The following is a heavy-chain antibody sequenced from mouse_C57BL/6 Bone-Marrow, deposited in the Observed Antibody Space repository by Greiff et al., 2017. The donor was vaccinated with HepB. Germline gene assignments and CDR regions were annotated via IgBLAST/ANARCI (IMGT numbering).Heavy chain of an antibody. CDR3: ARVITTHFDV. Sequence: EVKVEESGGGLVQPGGSLKLSCAASGFTFSDYGMAWVRQAPRKGPEWVAFISNLAYSIYYADTVTGRFTISRENAKNTLYLEMSSLRSEDTAMYYCARVITTHFDVWGTGTTVTVSS. D-gene: IGHD1-1*01. J-gene: IGHJ1*03. CDR1: GFTFSDYG. CDR2: ISNLAYSI. V-gene: IGHV5-15*04.